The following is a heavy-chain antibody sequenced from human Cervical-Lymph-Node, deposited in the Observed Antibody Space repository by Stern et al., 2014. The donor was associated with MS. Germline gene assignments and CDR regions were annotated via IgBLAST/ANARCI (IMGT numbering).Heavy chain of an antibody. CDR1: GFSVSGNY. D-gene: IGHD3-3*01. CDR3: ARQSIKIFGGAVRARMYYFDD. CDR2: ISSGDAT. Sequence: EVQLVESGGGLVQPGGSLRISCAASGFSVSGNYMNWVRQAPGKGLEWVSVISSGDATDYAASVKGRFTISRDNSKNTLYLQMNSLRAEDTAVYYCARQSIKIFGGAVRARMYYFDDWGQGTLVTVSS. J-gene: IGHJ4*02. V-gene: IGHV3-66*04.